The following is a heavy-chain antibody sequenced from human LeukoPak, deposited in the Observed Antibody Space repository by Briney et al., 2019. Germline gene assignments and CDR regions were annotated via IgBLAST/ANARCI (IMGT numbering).Heavy chain of an antibody. CDR2: IYYSGST. CDR1: GGSISSSSYY. CDR3: ARRCTIRGLSGDY. Sequence: SETLSLTCTVSGGSISSSSYYWGWIRQPPGKGLEWIGSIYYSGSTYYNPSLKSRVTISVDTSKNQFSLKLSSVTAADTAVYYCARRCTIRGLSGDYWGQGTLVIVSS. V-gene: IGHV4-39*01. J-gene: IGHJ4*02. D-gene: IGHD2-8*01.